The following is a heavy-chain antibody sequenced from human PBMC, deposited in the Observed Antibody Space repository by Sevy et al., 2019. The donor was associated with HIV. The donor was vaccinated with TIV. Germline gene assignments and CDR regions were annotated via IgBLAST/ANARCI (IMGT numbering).Heavy chain of an antibody. D-gene: IGHD3-10*01. CDR1: GFSFSSYW. Sequence: GGSLRLSCAASGFSFSSYWMHWVRQAPGKGLEWVANIKQDESEKYYVASGKGRFTISRDNAKNSVYLQMNSLRPEDTAIYYWARGNRGSFDYWGQGTLVTVSS. CDR2: IKQDESEK. CDR3: ARGNRGSFDY. J-gene: IGHJ4*02. V-gene: IGHV3-7*04.